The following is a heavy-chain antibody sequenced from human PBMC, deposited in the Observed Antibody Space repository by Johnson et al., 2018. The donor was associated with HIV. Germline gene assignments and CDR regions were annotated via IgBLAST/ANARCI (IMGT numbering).Heavy chain of an antibody. Sequence: QVQLVDSGGSVVQPGRSLRLSCAASGFTFSSYAMHWVRQAPGKGLEWVAVISYDGSNKYYEDSVKGRFTISRDNSKNTVFLKMNSLRPEDTAMYYCAAYYDFWSGSYTSGFDIWGQGTMVTVSS. CDR2: ISYDGSNK. CDR3: AAYYDFWSGSYTSGFDI. D-gene: IGHD3-3*01. J-gene: IGHJ3*02. CDR1: GFTFSSYA. V-gene: IGHV3-30-3*01.